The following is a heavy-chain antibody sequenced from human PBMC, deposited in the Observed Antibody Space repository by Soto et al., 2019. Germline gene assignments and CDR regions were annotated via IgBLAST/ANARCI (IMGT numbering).Heavy chain of an antibody. Sequence: GGSLRLSCAASGFTFSNYAMSWVRQAPGKGLEWVAAMSYDGTKEYYADSVKGRFTISRDNSRNTLFLQLNSLRAEDTAVYYCAKEYGSTWIDHWGQGTLVTVSS. D-gene: IGHD6-13*01. J-gene: IGHJ4*02. CDR2: MSYDGTKE. CDR3: AKEYGSTWIDH. V-gene: IGHV3-30*18. CDR1: GFTFSNYA.